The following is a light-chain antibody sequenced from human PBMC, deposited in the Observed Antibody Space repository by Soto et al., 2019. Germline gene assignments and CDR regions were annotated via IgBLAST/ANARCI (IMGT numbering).Light chain of an antibody. CDR2: GAS. CDR3: LQHNSYPVT. J-gene: IGKJ1*01. CDR1: QDVGID. Sequence: DIQLTQSPPSLSASVGDRVTFTCRATQDVGIDLGWYQQKPGKAPKRLIYGASTLHGGVPSRFSGSGSGTEFTLTISSLQPEDFATYYCLQHNSYPVTFGQGTKVEVK. V-gene: IGKV1-17*01.